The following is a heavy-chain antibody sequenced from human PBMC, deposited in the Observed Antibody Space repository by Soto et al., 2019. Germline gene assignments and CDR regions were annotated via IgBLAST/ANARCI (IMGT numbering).Heavy chain of an antibody. CDR1: GYTFTSYG. D-gene: IGHD4-17*01. Sequence: QVQLVQSGPDLKRPGASMKVSCKASGYTFTSYGISWVRQAPGQGLEWMALISPLKGRTQYSQKAQGSVTLSTDTASNTAYMEMTTLRVADTAVYYCAMDYGDSPEYFKHWGQCTLVTVS. CDR2: ISPLKGRT. J-gene: IGHJ1*01. CDR3: AMDYGDSPEYFKH. V-gene: IGHV1-18*04.